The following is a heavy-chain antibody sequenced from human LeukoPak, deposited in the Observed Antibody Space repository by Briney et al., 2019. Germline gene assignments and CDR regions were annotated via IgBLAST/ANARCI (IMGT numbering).Heavy chain of an antibody. J-gene: IGHJ4*02. CDR2: IKQDGSEK. Sequence: GGSLRLSCATAGFTFSSYWMRWVRQAPGKGLEWVAMIKQDGSEKYYVDYVKGRFTISRDNAKISLYLQMNSLRAEDTAVYYCARDCSSTSCYADFWGQGTLVTVSS. CDR3: ARDCSSTSCYADF. CDR1: GFTFSSYW. V-gene: IGHV3-7*01. D-gene: IGHD2-2*01.